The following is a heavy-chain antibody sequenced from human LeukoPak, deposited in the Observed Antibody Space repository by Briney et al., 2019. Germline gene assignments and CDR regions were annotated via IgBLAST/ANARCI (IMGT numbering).Heavy chain of an antibody. CDR1: GFTFSSYG. D-gene: IGHD3-3*01. CDR3: AKDGYDFWSGYYRPTPGPLDY. Sequence: PGGSLRLSCAASGFTFSSYGMHWVRQAPGKGLEWVAVISYDGSNKYYADSVKGRFTISRDNSKNTLYLQMNSLRAEDTAVYYCAKDGYDFWSGYYRPTPGPLDYWGQGTLVTVSS. V-gene: IGHV3-30*18. CDR2: ISYDGSNK. J-gene: IGHJ4*02.